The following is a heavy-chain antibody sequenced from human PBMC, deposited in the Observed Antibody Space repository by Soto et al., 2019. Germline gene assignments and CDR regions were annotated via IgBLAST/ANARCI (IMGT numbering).Heavy chain of an antibody. V-gene: IGHV3-15*07. J-gene: IGHJ4*01. CDR1: GFPFNNAW. D-gene: IGHD1-26*01. CDR3: TTDSRTTLPEIRFDY. CDR2: VKSKADGGSG. Sequence: GGSLRLSCAASGFPFNNAWINWVRQVPGKGLEWVGRVKSKADGGSGDYAAPVKGRFVFSRDDSKDIVYLQMNSLKIEDTGVYYCTTDSRTTLPEIRFDYWGHGTQVTVSS.